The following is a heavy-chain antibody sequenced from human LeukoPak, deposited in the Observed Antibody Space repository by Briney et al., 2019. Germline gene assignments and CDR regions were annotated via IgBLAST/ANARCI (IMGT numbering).Heavy chain of an antibody. Sequence: ASVKVSCKASGGTFSSYAISWVRQAPGQGLEWMGRIIPILGIANYAQKFQDRVTITADKSTSTAYMDLSSLRSEDTAIYYCASGLFGDYGQWSSMNYWGQGTLVTVSS. V-gene: IGHV1-69*04. CDR3: ASGLFGDYGQWSSMNY. CDR2: IIPILGIA. D-gene: IGHD4-17*01. CDR1: GGTFSSYA. J-gene: IGHJ4*02.